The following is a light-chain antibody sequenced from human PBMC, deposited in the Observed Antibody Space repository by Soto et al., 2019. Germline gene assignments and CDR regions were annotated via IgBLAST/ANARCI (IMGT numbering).Light chain of an antibody. J-gene: IGLJ1*01. CDR2: GNS. CDR3: QSYDSSLSYA. Sequence: QSVLTQPPSVSGAPGQRVTISCTGSSSNIGAGYDVHWYQHLPGTTPKLLIYGNSNRPSGVPDRFSGSKSGTSASLAITGLQAEDEADYYCQSYDSSLSYAFGTGTKLTVL. CDR1: SSNIGAGYD. V-gene: IGLV1-40*01.